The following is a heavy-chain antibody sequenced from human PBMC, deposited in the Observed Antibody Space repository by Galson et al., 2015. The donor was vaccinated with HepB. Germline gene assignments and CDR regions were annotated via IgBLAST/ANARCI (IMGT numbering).Heavy chain of an antibody. CDR1: GGTFSSYT. CDR3: AREGSSWPYYFDY. D-gene: IGHD6-13*01. V-gene: IGHV1-69*04. CDR2: IIPILGIA. J-gene: IGHJ4*02. Sequence: SVKVSCKASGGTFSSYTISWVRQAPGQGLEWMGRIIPILGIANYAQKFQGRVTITADKSTSTAYMELSSLRSEDTAVYYRAREGSSWPYYFDYWGQGTLVTVSS.